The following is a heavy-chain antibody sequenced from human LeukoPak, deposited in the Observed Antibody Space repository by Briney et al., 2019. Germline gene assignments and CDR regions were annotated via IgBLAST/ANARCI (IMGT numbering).Heavy chain of an antibody. Sequence: GGSLRLSCAASGFTFSSYGMHWVRQAPGKGLEWVAVISYDGSNQYYADSVKGRFTISRDNSKNTLFLQMNSLRAEDTAVYYCAKEFQSYYDSSGYFDYWGQGTLVTVST. J-gene: IGHJ4*02. V-gene: IGHV3-30*18. CDR3: AKEFQSYYDSSGYFDY. D-gene: IGHD3-22*01. CDR1: GFTFSSYG. CDR2: ISYDGSNQ.